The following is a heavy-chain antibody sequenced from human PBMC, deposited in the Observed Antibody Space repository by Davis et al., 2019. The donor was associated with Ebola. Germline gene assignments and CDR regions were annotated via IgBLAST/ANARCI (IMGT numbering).Heavy chain of an antibody. CDR3: ARDRSLLRFLEWLSRDTAFDI. V-gene: IGHV1-18*04. Sequence: ASVKVSCKASGYTFTSYGISWVRQAPGQGLEWMGWISAYNGNTNYAQKIQGRVTMTTDTSTNTAYMELRSLRSDDTAVYYCARDRSLLRFLEWLSRDTAFDIWGQGTMVTVSS. D-gene: IGHD3-3*01. CDR2: ISAYNGNT. J-gene: IGHJ3*02. CDR1: GYTFTSYG.